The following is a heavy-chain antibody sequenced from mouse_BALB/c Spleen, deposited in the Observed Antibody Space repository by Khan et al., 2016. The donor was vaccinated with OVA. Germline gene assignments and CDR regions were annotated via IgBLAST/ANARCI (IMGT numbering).Heavy chain of an antibody. CDR1: GFNIKDTY. D-gene: IGHD2-14*01. Sequence: MQLEESGAELVKPGASVKLSCTASGFNIKDTYMHWVKQRPEQGLEWIGRIDPANGNTKYDPKFQGKATITADTSSNTAYLQLSSLTSEDTAVYYCARGVRTAWFAYWGQGTLVTVSA. J-gene: IGHJ3*01. CDR3: ARGVRTAWFAY. CDR2: IDPANGNT. V-gene: IGHV14-3*02.